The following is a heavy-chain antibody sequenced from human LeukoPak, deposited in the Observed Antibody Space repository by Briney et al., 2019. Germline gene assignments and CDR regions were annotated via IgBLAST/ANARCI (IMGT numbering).Heavy chain of an antibody. Sequence: PGGSLRLSCAASGFTFSSYEMNWVRQAPGKGLEWVSYISSSGSTIYYADSVKGRFTISRDNAKNSLYLQMNSLRAEDTAVYYCARERYYYDSSGYESYWGQGTLVTVSS. CDR3: ARERYYYDSSGYESY. D-gene: IGHD3-22*01. CDR2: ISSSGSTI. J-gene: IGHJ4*02. V-gene: IGHV3-48*03. CDR1: GFTFSSYE.